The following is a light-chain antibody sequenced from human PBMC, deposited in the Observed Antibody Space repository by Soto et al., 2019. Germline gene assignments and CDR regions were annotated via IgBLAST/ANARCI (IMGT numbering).Light chain of an antibody. V-gene: IGKV3-11*01. CDR2: DTS. Sequence: EIVLTQSPATLSLPPGERATLSCRASQSVSSYLGWYQQKPGQPPRLLIYDTSNRATGIPARFSGSGSGTDFTLTISSLEPEDFAVYYCQQRSNWPYTFGQGTKLEIK. CDR3: QQRSNWPYT. CDR1: QSVSSY. J-gene: IGKJ2*01.